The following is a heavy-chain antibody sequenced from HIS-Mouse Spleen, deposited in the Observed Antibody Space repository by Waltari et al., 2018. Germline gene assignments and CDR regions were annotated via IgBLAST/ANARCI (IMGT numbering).Heavy chain of an antibody. CDR3: AREIPYSSSWYDWYFDL. V-gene: IGHV4-39*07. J-gene: IGHJ2*01. Sequence: QLQLQESGPGLVKPSETLSLTCPVPGGSTSSSSYYWGWIRQPPGKGLEWIGSIYYSGSTYYNPSLKSRVTISVDTSKNQFSLKLSSVTAADTAVYYCAREIPYSSSWYDWYFDLWGRGTLVTVSS. CDR1: GGSTSSSSYY. CDR2: IYYSGST. D-gene: IGHD6-13*01.